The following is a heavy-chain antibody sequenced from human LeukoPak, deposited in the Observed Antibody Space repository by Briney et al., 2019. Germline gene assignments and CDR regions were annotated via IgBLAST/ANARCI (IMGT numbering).Heavy chain of an antibody. CDR3: TTELRRYFDWLPGTPFDP. CDR1: GFTFSNAW. J-gene: IGHJ5*02. Sequence: GGSLRLSCAASGFTFSNAWMSWVRQAPGKGLEWVGRIKSKTDGGTTDYAAPVKGRFTISRDDSKNTLYLQMNSLKTEDTAVYYCTTELRRYFDWLPGTPFDPWGQGTLVTVSS. CDR2: IKSKTDGGTT. D-gene: IGHD3-9*01. V-gene: IGHV3-15*01.